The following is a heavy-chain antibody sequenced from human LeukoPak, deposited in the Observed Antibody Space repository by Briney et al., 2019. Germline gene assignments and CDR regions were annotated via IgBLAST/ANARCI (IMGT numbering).Heavy chain of an antibody. V-gene: IGHV3-66*04. J-gene: IGHJ2*01. CDR2: IYSGGST. Sequence: SGWSLRLSCAASGFTVSSNYMSLVRQAPGKGLEWVSVIYSGGSTYYADSVKGRFTISRDNAKNSLYLQMNSLRAEDTAVYYCATHFTARDGYNHNDWYFDLWGRGTLVTVSS. CDR3: ATHFTARDGYNHNDWYFDL. CDR1: GFTVSSNY. D-gene: IGHD5-24*01.